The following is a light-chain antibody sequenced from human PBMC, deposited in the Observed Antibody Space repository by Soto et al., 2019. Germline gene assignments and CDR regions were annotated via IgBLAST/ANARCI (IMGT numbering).Light chain of an antibody. J-gene: IGLJ2*01. CDR3: CSYAGSSTVV. Sequence: QSALTQPASVSGSPGQSITISCTGTSSDVGSYNLASWYQQHPGKAPKLMIYEGSKRPSGVSNRFSGSNSGNTASLTISGLQAEDEADYYCCSYAGSSTVVFGGGTKLTVL. V-gene: IGLV2-23*01. CDR2: EGS. CDR1: SSDVGSYNL.